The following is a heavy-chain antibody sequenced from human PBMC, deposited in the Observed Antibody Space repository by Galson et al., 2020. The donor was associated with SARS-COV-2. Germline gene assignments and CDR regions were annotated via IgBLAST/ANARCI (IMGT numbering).Heavy chain of an antibody. V-gene: IGHV3-23*01. J-gene: IGHJ3*02. CDR2: ISGSGGST. CDR3: ARAETVTTAPGAFDI. CDR1: GFTFSSYA. D-gene: IGHD4-17*01. Sequence: GSLRLSCAASGFTFSSYAMSWVRQAPGKGLEWVSAISGSGGSTYYADSVKGRFTISRDNSKNTLYLQMNSLRAEDTAVYYCARAETVTTAPGAFDIWGQGTMVTVSS.